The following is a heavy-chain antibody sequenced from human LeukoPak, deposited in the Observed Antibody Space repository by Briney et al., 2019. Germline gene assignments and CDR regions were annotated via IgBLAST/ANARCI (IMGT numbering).Heavy chain of an antibody. CDR2: INHSGST. CDR3: ARSLSYYDEAFDI. CDR1: GGSFSGYY. V-gene: IGHV4-34*01. J-gene: IGHJ3*02. Sequence: SETLSLTCAVYGGSFSGYYWSWIRQPPGKGLEWIGEINHSGSTNYNPSLKSRVTISVDTSKNQFSLKLSSVTAADTAVYYCARSLSYYDEAFDIWGQGTMVTVSS. D-gene: IGHD3-22*01.